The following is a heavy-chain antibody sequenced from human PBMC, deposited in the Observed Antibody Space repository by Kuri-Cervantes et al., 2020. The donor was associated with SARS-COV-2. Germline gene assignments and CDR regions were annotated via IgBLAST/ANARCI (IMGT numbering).Heavy chain of an antibody. V-gene: IGHV1-58*02. CDR1: GFTFTSSA. CDR2: IVVGSGNT. J-gene: IGHJ3*02. Sequence: SVKVSCKASGFTFTSSAMQWVRQARGQRLEWIGWIVVGSGNTNYAQKFQERVTVTRDMSTSTAYMELSSLRSEDMAVYYCAAALIDAFDIWGQGTMVTVSS. CDR3: AAALIDAFDI.